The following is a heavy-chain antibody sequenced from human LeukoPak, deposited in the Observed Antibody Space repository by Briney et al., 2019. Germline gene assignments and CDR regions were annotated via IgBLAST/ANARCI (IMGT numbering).Heavy chain of an antibody. V-gene: IGHV3-21*01. CDR2: ISSSSSYI. CDR3: AKPDTVMVTGRWDY. Sequence: GGSLRLSCAASGFTFSSYSMNWVRQAPGKGLEWVSSISSSSSYIYYADSVKGRFTISRDNAKNSLYLQMNSLRAEDTAVYYCAKPDTVMVTGRWDYWGQGTLVTVSS. CDR1: GFTFSSYS. J-gene: IGHJ4*02. D-gene: IGHD5-18*01.